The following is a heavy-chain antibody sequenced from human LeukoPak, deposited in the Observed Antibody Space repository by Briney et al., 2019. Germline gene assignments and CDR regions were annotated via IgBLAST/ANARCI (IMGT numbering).Heavy chain of an antibody. D-gene: IGHD5-24*01. J-gene: IGHJ4*02. CDR1: GGSISSSSYY. Sequence: SETLSLTCTVSGGSISSSSYYWGWIRQPPGKGLEWIGSIYYSGSTYYNPSLKSRVTISVDTSKNQFSLKLSSVTAADTAVYYCARAPRDGYSPGYFDYWGQGTLVTVSS. CDR2: IYYSGST. V-gene: IGHV4-39*07. CDR3: ARAPRDGYSPGYFDY.